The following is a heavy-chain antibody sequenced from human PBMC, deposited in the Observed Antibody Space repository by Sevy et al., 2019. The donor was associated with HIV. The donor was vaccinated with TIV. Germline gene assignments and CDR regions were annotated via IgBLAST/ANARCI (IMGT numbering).Heavy chain of an antibody. Sequence: GGSLRLSCAASGFTFSNAWMSWVRQAPGKGLEWVGRIKSKTDGGTTDYAAPVKGRFTISRDNSKNTLYLQMNSLKTEDTAVYYCTTDGWGGSGWPFDYWGQGTLVTVSS. CDR3: TTDGWGGSGWPFDY. CDR2: IKSKTDGGTT. CDR1: GFTFSNAW. D-gene: IGHD6-19*01. J-gene: IGHJ4*02. V-gene: IGHV3-15*01.